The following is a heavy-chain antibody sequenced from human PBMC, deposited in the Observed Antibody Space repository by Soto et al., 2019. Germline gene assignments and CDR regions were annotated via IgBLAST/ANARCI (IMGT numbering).Heavy chain of an antibody. CDR1: GFTFGDYA. CDR2: IRSKAYGGTT. J-gene: IGHJ4*02. CDR3: TVSHYGDYSYFDY. Sequence: QTGGSLRLSCTASGFTFGDYAMSWVRQAPGKGLEWVGFIRSKAYGGTTEYAASVKGRFTISRDDSKSIAYLQMNSLKTEDTAVYYCTVSHYGDYSYFDYWGQGTLVTVSS. D-gene: IGHD4-17*01. V-gene: IGHV3-49*04.